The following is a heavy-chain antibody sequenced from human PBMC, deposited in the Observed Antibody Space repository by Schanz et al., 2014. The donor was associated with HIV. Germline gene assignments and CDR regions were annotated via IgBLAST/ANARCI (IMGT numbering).Heavy chain of an antibody. CDR3: ARDVAGCSGTSCYSDAFDI. J-gene: IGHJ3*02. CDR1: GFTFRNSW. D-gene: IGHD2-2*01. CDR2: TWYDGSNK. V-gene: IGHV3-33*08. Sequence: VQLVESGGGLVQPGGSLRLSCAASGFTFRNSWMNWVRQAPGKGLEWVAVTWYDGSNKYYADSVKGRFTIPRDNSKNTLFLQMNSLRAEDTAVYFCARDVAGCSGTSCYSDAFDIWGQGTLVTVSS.